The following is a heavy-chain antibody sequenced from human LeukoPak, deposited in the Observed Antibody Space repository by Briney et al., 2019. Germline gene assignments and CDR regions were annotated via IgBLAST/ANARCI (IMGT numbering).Heavy chain of an antibody. D-gene: IGHD3-9*01. J-gene: IGHJ4*02. CDR2: ISSSSRYM. Sequence: GGSLRLSCAASGFTFSSYSMNWVRLAPGKGLEWVSSISSSSRYMYYADSVKGRFTISRDNAKNSLYLQMNSLRAEDTAVYYCARGEEAREAAKADILTGPLGYWGQGTLVTVSS. V-gene: IGHV3-21*01. CDR1: GFTFSSYS. CDR3: ARGEEAREAAKADILTGPLGY.